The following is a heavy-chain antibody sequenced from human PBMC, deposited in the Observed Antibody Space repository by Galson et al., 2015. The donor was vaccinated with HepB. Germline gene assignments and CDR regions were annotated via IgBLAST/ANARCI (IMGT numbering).Heavy chain of an antibody. J-gene: IGHJ4*02. Sequence: SLRLSCAASGFTFSDYYMSWIRQAPGKGLEWVSYISSSSSYTNYADSVKGRFTISRDNAKNSLYLRINSLKTEDTAVYYCTTTLRWRDYWGQGTLVTVSS. V-gene: IGHV3-11*03. CDR2: ISSSSSYT. D-gene: IGHD3-3*01. CDR1: GFTFSDYY. CDR3: TTTLRWRDY.